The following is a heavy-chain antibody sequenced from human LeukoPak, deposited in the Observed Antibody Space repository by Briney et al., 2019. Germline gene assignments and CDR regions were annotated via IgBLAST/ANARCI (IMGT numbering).Heavy chain of an antibody. D-gene: IGHD1-26*01. CDR1: GFAFSTYD. CDR2: IYGSGVSI. Sequence: GGSLRLSCAASGFAFSTYDMIWVRQVPGKGLEWLATIYGSGVSISYADSVKGRFTISRDNSNNTLYLQMNSLRAEDTAMYFCAKDLGWELPAEAYWGQGILVTVSS. J-gene: IGHJ4*02. CDR3: AKDLGWELPAEAY. V-gene: IGHV3-23*01.